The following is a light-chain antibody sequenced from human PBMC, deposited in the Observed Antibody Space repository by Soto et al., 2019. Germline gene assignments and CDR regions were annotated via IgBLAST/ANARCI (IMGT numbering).Light chain of an antibody. CDR3: LQNYNYQWT. Sequence: AIQMTQFPSSLSASVRDRVTVTCRASQDIRNDLGWYQQKPGKAPKLLIYAASSLQSGVPSRFRGSGSGTQFTLTISSLQPEDVATYYCLQNYNYQWTFGQGYKVDI. V-gene: IGKV1-6*01. J-gene: IGKJ1*01. CDR2: AAS. CDR1: QDIRND.